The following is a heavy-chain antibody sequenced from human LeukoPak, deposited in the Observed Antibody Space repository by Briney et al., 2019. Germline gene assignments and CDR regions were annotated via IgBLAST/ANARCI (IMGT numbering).Heavy chain of an antibody. CDR1: AFSFSEYA. CDR2: IGGGGDDT. V-gene: IGHV3-23*01. D-gene: IGHD2-8*01. J-gene: IGHJ3*02. Sequence: GGSLRLSCAASAFSFSEYAMNWVRQAPGKGLEWVSHIGGGGDDTEYADSVKGHFTVSRDNSKNILYRQMNSLRAEDTAVYYCVKDAVERNGVYDAFDIWGQGAMVIVSS. CDR3: VKDAVERNGVYDAFDI.